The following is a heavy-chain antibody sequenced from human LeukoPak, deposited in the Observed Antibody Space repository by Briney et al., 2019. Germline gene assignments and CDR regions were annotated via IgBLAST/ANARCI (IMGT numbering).Heavy chain of an antibody. Sequence: GGSLRLSCAASGCSFSSSAMSWVRQAPGKGLEWVSAISGSGGNTYYAGSVKGRFTIFRDNSKNMLYLQMNSLRAEDTALYYCASQKANFYDSSGDVWGQGTTVTVSS. CDR3: ASQKANFYDSSGDV. V-gene: IGHV3-23*01. D-gene: IGHD3-22*01. J-gene: IGHJ6*02. CDR1: GCSFSSSA. CDR2: ISGSGGNT.